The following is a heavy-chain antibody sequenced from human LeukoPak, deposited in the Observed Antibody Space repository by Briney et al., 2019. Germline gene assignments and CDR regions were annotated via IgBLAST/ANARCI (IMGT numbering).Heavy chain of an antibody. CDR2: ISHSGST. J-gene: IGHJ4*02. D-gene: IGHD3-3*02. Sequence: SETLSLTCTVSGYSISSGYYWGWIRQPPGNGLKWIGSISHSGSTYYNPSLKSRVTISVDTSKNQFSLKLSSLTAADTAVYYCARLRRSRLAEFDYWGQGTLVTVSS. V-gene: IGHV4-38-2*02. CDR3: ARLRRSRLAEFDY. CDR1: GYSISSGYY.